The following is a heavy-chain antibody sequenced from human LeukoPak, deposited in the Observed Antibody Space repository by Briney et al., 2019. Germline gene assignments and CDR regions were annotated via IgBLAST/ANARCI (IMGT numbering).Heavy chain of an antibody. CDR1: GFTFSNYW. CDR2: IKQDGSEK. V-gene: IGHV3-7*01. CDR3: ARRRCSSTSCFFDY. Sequence: PGGSLRLSCAASGFTFSNYWMSWVRQAPGVGLEWVANIKQDGSEKYYVDSVKGRFTISRDNAKNSLYLQMNSLRAEDTAVFYCARRRCSSTSCFFDYWGQGTLVAVSS. D-gene: IGHD2-2*01. J-gene: IGHJ4*02.